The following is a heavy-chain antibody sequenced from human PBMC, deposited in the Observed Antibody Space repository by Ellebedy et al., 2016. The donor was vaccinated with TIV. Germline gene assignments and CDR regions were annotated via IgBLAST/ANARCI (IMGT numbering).Heavy chain of an antibody. J-gene: IGHJ6*02. CDR3: ARGWDYYGMDV. V-gene: IGHV3-74*01. CDR2: INSDGSST. Sequence: GESLKISXAASGFTFSSYWMHWVRQAPGKGLVWVSRINSDGSSTSYADSVKGRFTISRDNAKNTLYLQMNSLRAEDTAVYYCARGWDYYGMDVWGQGTTVTVSS. D-gene: IGHD5-24*01. CDR1: GFTFSSYW.